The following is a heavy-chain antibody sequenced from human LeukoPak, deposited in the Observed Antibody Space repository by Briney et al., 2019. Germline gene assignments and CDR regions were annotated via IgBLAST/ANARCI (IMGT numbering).Heavy chain of an antibody. D-gene: IGHD3-3*01. J-gene: IGHJ4*02. Sequence: PGGSLRLSCAASGFTFSSYSMNWVRQAPGKGLEWVSYISSSSSTIYYADSVKGRFTISRDNAKNSLYLQMNSLRDEDTAVYYCARVSYYDFWSGYTEGVDYWGQGTLVTVSS. CDR1: GFTFSSYS. V-gene: IGHV3-48*02. CDR3: ARVSYYDFWSGYTEGVDY. CDR2: ISSSSSTI.